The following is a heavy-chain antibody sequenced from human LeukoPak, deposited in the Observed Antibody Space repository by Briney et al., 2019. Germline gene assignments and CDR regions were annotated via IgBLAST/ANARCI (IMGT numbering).Heavy chain of an antibody. J-gene: IGHJ6*03. CDR1: GFTFSTYG. CDR3: ARVDSSGWPYYYYYYMDV. D-gene: IGHD6-19*01. Sequence: GGSLRLSCAASGFTFSTYGMSWVRQAPGKGLEWVSAIISGSGVTTYYADSVKGRFTISRDNSKNTLYLQINSLRAEDTAVYYCARVDSSGWPYYYYYYMDVWGKGTTVTVSS. CDR2: IISGSGVTT. V-gene: IGHV3-23*01.